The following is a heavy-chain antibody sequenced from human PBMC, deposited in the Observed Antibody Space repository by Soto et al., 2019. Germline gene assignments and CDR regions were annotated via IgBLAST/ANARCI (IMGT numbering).Heavy chain of an antibody. CDR2: CYYSGQT. Sequence: SGTLYLTFTVYCGTVRNYQWRCVRQTPRKGLAVLVYCYYSGQTNYSPPLKIRVTISVDTSRNQFSLRLSSVTPADTAVYYWTRDSCTGGSCPDNWFEPWGKGTLVTVS. J-gene: IGHJ5*01. CDR1: CGTVRNYQ. D-gene: IGHD2-15*01. CDR3: TRDSCTGGSCPDNWFEP. V-gene: IGHV4-59*02.